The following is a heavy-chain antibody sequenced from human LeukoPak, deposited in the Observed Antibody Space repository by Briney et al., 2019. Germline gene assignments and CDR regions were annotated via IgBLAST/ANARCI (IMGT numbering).Heavy chain of an antibody. CDR3: AKPLWFGAEIDY. Sequence: TGGSLRLSCAASGFTFDDYAMHWVRQAPGKGLEWVSLISGDGGSTYYADSVKGRFTISRDNSKNSPYLQMNSLRTEDTALYYGAKPLWFGAEIDYWGQGTLVTVSS. J-gene: IGHJ4*02. D-gene: IGHD3-10*01. CDR1: GFTFDDYA. V-gene: IGHV3-43*02. CDR2: ISGDGGST.